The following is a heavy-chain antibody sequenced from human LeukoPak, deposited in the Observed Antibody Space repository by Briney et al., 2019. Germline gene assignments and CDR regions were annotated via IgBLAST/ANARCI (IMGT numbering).Heavy chain of an antibody. CDR1: GYTFTGYY. J-gene: IGHJ4*02. CDR2: INPNSGGT. D-gene: IGHD2-2*01. CDR3: AFYCSSTSCYLGNDY. Sequence: GASVKVSCKASGYTFTGYYMHRVRQAPGQGLEWMGWINPNSGGTNYAQKFQGRVTMTRDTSISTAYMELSRLRSDDTAVYYCAFYCSSTSCYLGNDYWGQGTLVTVPS. V-gene: IGHV1-2*02.